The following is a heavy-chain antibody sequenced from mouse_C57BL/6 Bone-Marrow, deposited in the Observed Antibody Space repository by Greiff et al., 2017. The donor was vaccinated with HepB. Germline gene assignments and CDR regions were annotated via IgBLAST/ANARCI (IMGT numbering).Heavy chain of an antibody. J-gene: IGHJ4*01. V-gene: IGHV1-63*01. CDR1: GYTFTNYW. Sequence: QVQLKQSGAELVRPGTSVKMSCKASGYTFTNYWIGWAKQRPGHGLEWIGDIYPGGGYTNYNEKFKGKATLTADKSSSTAYMQFSSLTSEDSAIYYCARSNYSYAMDYWGQGTSVTVSS. CDR2: IYPGGGYT. CDR3: ARSNYSYAMDY.